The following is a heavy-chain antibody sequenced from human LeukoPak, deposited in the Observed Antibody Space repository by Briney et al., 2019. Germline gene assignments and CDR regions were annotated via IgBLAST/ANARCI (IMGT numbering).Heavy chain of an antibody. CDR3: ARVFGGFWYFDL. J-gene: IGHJ2*01. Sequence: ASVKVSCKASGYTFTNYGISWVRQAPGQGLEWMGWISAYSGNTNYAQNLQGRVTMTTDTSTSTAYMELRSLRSDDTAVYYCARVFGGFWYFDLWGRGTLVTVSS. V-gene: IGHV1-18*01. D-gene: IGHD3-16*01. CDR2: ISAYSGNT. CDR1: GYTFTNYG.